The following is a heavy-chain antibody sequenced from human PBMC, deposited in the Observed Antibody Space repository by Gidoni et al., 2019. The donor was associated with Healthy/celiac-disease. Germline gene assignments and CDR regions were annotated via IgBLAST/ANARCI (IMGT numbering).Heavy chain of an antibody. V-gene: IGHV3-15*01. CDR2: IKSKTDGGTT. CDR1: GFTFSNAW. CDR3: TTEEVRITIFGVVIMPDDY. Sequence: EVQLVESGGGLVKPGGSLRLSCAASGFTFSNAWMSWVRQAPGKGLEWVGRIKSKTDGGTTDYAAPVKGRFTISRDDSKNTLYLQMNSLKTEDTAVYYCTTEEVRITIFGVVIMPDDYWGQGTLVTVSS. D-gene: IGHD3-3*01. J-gene: IGHJ4*02.